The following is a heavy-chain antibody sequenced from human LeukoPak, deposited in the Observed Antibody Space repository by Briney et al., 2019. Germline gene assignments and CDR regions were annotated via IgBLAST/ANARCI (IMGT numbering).Heavy chain of an antibody. CDR3: ARALGIAAAVLAWGRPFDY. CDR1: GFTFSSYS. Sequence: PGGSLRLSCAASGFTFSSYSMNWVRQAPGKGLEWVSSISSSSSYIYYADSVKGRFTISRDNAKNSLYLQMNSLRAEDTAVYYCARALGIAAAVLAWGRPFDYWGQGTLVTVSS. J-gene: IGHJ4*02. CDR2: ISSSSSYI. V-gene: IGHV3-21*01. D-gene: IGHD6-13*01.